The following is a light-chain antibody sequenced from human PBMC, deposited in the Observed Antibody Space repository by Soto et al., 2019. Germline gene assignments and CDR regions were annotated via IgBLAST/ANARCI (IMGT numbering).Light chain of an antibody. CDR2: VAS. CDR1: QSIDTH. V-gene: IGKV1-39*01. Sequence: DIQMTQAPPSLSASVGDRVTITCRASQSIDTHLHWYQQKPGKAPRLLIRVASTLQSGVPSRFSGSGSGTHFTLTITNLQPDDFANYYCQQSSGTPPTFGGGTKVEIK. CDR3: QQSSGTPPT. J-gene: IGKJ4*01.